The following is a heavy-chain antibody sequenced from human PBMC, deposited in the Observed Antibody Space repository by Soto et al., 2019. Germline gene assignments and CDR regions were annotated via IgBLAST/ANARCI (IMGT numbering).Heavy chain of an antibody. CDR1: CGSIYRSGYY. CDR3: GKVLVGATGHTDSDS. V-gene: IGHV4-39*01. J-gene: IGHJ4*02. Sequence: SETLSLTCTVSCGSIYRSGYYWGWIRQPPGRGLEWIGNIDYSGVTYSNPSLKSRVTISRDTSKNQFSLKLTSVTAADTALYYCGKVLVGATGHTDSDSWGPGTLVTVSS. CDR2: IDYSGVT. D-gene: IGHD2-15*01.